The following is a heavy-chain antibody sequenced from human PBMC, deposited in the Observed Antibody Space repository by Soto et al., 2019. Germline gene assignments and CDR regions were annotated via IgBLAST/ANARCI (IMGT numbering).Heavy chain of an antibody. D-gene: IGHD6-6*01. Sequence: ASVKISCKASGFSFTGYYIHWLRQAPGQGLEWMGWINAHSGGTEYAQKFQGRVTLTRDTSIATAYLTLTSLTSDDTALYYCAKDLTRQLAYWLDPWGQGTQVTVSS. CDR3: AKDLTRQLAYWLDP. CDR1: GFSFTGYY. J-gene: IGHJ5*02. V-gene: IGHV1-2*02. CDR2: INAHSGGT.